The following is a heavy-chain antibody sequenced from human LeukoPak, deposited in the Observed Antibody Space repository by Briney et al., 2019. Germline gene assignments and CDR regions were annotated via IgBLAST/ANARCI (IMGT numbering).Heavy chain of an antibody. CDR2: ISGSGGST. CDR1: GFTFSNYA. J-gene: IGHJ4*02. V-gene: IGHV3-23*01. Sequence: GGSLRLSCAASGFTFSNYAMSWVRQAPGKGLEWVSAISGSGGSTHYADSVKGRFTISRDNSKNTVYLLMNSLRAEDTAVYYCAKVSEPNYDFWSGYSSLDYWDQGTLVTVSS. CDR3: AKVSEPNYDFWSGYSSLDY. D-gene: IGHD3-3*01.